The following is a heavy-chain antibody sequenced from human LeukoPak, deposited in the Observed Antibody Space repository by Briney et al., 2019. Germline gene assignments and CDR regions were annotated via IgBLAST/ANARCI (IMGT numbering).Heavy chain of an antibody. Sequence: SQTLSLTCTVSRCSISNADYYWSWLRQHPGKGLEWIGYIYYSGNTYYNPSLKSRVTISVDTSKNQFSLNLSSVTAADTAVYYCASSYYYVFDYWGQGTLVTVSS. CDR3: ASSYYYVFDY. CDR2: IYYSGNT. D-gene: IGHD3-10*02. V-gene: IGHV4-31*03. CDR1: RCSISNADYY. J-gene: IGHJ4*02.